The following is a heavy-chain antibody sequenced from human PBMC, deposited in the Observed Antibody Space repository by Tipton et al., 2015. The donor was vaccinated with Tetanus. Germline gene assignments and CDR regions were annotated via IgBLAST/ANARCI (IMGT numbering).Heavy chain of an antibody. V-gene: IGHV3-23*01. CDR3: AQSKRGYSYGTFDL. J-gene: IGHJ4*02. D-gene: IGHD5-18*01. CDR2: ISGSGSAT. Sequence: GSLRLSCAASGFSFTNSAVSWVRQAPGKGLEWVSTISGSGSATYYAGSVGGRFTISRDNSKKTLYLQMHSLSVEDTAIYYCAQSKRGYSYGTFDLWSQGTLVTVSS. CDR1: GFSFTNSA.